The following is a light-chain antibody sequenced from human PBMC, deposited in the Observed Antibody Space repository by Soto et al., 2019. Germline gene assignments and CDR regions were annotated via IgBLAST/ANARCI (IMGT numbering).Light chain of an antibody. CDR3: QQHGSSPIT. V-gene: IGKV3-20*01. Sequence: VMTQSPATLSVSPGERATLSCRASQSLRSSLAWYQQKPGQAPRLLIYGASTRATGIPDRFSGSGSGTDFTLTISRLEPEDFAVYYCQQHGSSPITFGQGTRLEIK. CDR1: QSLRSS. CDR2: GAS. J-gene: IGKJ5*01.